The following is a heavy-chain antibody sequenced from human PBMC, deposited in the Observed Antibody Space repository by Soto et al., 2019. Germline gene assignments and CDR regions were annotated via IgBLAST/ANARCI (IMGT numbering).Heavy chain of an antibody. V-gene: IGHV4-59*01. CDR1: GGSISSYY. CDR2: IYYSGST. J-gene: IGHJ6*03. CDR3: ARVGVYYYYYMDV. Sequence: ASETLSLTCTVSGGSISSYYWSWIRQPPGKGLEWIGYIYYSGSTNYNPSLKSRVTISVDTSKNQFSLKLSSVTAADTAVYYCARVGVYYYYYMDVWGKGTTVTVSS. D-gene: IGHD2-8*01.